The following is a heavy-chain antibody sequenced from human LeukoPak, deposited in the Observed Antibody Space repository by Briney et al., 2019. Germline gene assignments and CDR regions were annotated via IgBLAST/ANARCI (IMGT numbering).Heavy chain of an antibody. J-gene: IGHJ4*02. D-gene: IGHD6-19*01. Sequence: GGSLRLSCAASGFTFSNFAMNWVRQAPGKGLEGFSVLRGSGGSPYYADSVKGRFTISRDNSKKTLYLQMSSLRAEDTAVYYCAKMVHTEQWLVPFDYWGQGTLVPVSS. V-gene: IGHV3-23*01. CDR1: GFTFSNFA. CDR3: AKMVHTEQWLVPFDY. CDR2: LRGSGGSP.